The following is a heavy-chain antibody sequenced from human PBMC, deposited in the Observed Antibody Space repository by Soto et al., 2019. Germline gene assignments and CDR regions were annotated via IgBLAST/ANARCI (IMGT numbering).Heavy chain of an antibody. D-gene: IGHD3-10*01. V-gene: IGHV1-69*19. CDR2: ISPMFGAA. Sequence: QVQLVQSGAEMKKPGSSVKVSCQSSGGTFNTYAMNWVRQAPGQGPEWMGDISPMFGAANYAPKIQGRVTITADESTGTSYRQLSRLTSEATALYLCAREVQVHTPAFVYWGQGTLVTVSS. CDR3: AREVQVHTPAFVY. J-gene: IGHJ4*02. CDR1: GGTFNTYA.